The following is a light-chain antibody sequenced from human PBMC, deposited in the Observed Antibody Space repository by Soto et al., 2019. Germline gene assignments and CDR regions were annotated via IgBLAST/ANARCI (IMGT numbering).Light chain of an antibody. CDR2: QAS. CDR3: EAYSSSSGLT. V-gene: IGKV1-5*03. J-gene: IGKJ4*01. Sequence: DIQMTQSPSTLSASVGDRVTITCRASQSISSWLAWYQQKPGKAPKLLIFQASSLKSGVPSRFSGSGSATEYTLAISSLQPDDFATSYCEAYSSSSGLTIGGGTKVEIK. CDR1: QSISSW.